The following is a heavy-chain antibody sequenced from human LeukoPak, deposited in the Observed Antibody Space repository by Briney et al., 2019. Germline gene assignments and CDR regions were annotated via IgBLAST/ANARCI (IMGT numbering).Heavy chain of an antibody. CDR3: ARGITTTLSLDP. D-gene: IGHD1-14*01. V-gene: IGHV3-11*01. J-gene: IGHJ5*02. CDR2: SGGASI. Sequence: SGGASIYYADSALGRFTISRDNANNSLYLHMNSLRAEDTAIYYCARGITTTLSLDPWGQGTLVSDSS.